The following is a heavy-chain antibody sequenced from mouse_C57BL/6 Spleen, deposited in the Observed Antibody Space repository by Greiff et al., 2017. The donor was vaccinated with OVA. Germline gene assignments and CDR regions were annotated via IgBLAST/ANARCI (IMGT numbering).Heavy chain of an antibody. D-gene: IGHD1-1*01. V-gene: IGHV1-80*01. Sequence: QVQLQQSGAELVKPGASVKISCKASGYAFSSYWMNWVKQRPGQGLEWIGQLYPGDGDTNYNGKFKGKATLTADKSSSTAYMQLSSLTAEDSAVYFWARYGNPLCYAMDDWGQGTTVTVSS. CDR1: GYAFSSYW. CDR3: ARYGNPLCYAMDD. J-gene: IGHJ4*01. CDR2: LYPGDGDT.